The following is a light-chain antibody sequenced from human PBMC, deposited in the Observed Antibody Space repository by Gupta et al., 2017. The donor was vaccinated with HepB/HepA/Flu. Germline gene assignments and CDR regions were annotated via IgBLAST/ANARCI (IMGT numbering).Light chain of an antibody. J-gene: IGKJ5*01. CDR1: QSVSSY. V-gene: IGKV3-11*01. CDR2: DAS. CDR3: QQRSNWPIT. Sequence: EIVLTQSPATLSLSPGERATLSCRASQSVSSYLAWYQQQPGQAPRLLNYDASNRATGIPARCSGRGSGTDLTLTISSQEPEDFAVYYWQQRSNWPITFGQGTRLEIK.